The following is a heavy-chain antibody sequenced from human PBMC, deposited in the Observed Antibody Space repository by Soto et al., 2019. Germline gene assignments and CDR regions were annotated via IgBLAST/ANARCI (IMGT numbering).Heavy chain of an antibody. J-gene: IGHJ6*03. D-gene: IGHD6-13*01. CDR2: INAGNGNT. CDR3: ARNGQSIAAAGLSYYYYYYMDV. V-gene: IGHV1-3*01. CDR1: GYTFTSYA. Sequence: QVQLVQSGAEVKKPGASVKVSCKASGYTFTSYAMHWVRQAPGQRLEWMGWINAGNGNTKYSQKFQGRVTITMDTSASTAYMELSSLRSEDTAVYYCARNGQSIAAAGLSYYYYYYMDVWGKGTTVTVSS.